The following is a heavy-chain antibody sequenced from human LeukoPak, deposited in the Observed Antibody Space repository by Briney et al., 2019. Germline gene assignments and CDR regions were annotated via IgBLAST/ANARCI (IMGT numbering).Heavy chain of an antibody. CDR3: ARDLLRYCSGGSCYYFDY. CDR2: ISYDGSNK. D-gene: IGHD2-15*01. J-gene: IGHJ4*02. Sequence: PGGSLRLSCAASGFTFSSYAMHWVRQAPGKGLEWVAVISYDGSNKYYADSVKGRFTISRDNSKNTRYLQMNSLRAEDTAVYYCARDLLRYCSGGSCYYFDYWGQGTLVTVSS. V-gene: IGHV3-30-3*01. CDR1: GFTFSSYA.